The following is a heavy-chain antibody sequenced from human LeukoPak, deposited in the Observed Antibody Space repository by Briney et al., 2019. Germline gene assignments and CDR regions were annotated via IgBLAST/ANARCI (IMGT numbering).Heavy chain of an antibody. CDR1: GYTFTGYY. V-gene: IGHV1-2*02. D-gene: IGHD6-13*01. Sequence: ASVKVSCKASGYTFTGYYMHWVRQAPGQGLEWMGWINPNSGGTNYAQKFQGRVTMTRDTSISTAYMELSRLRSDDTAVYYCARAFRIAAADRSVGYWGQGTLVTVSS. J-gene: IGHJ4*02. CDR3: ARAFRIAAADRSVGY. CDR2: INPNSGGT.